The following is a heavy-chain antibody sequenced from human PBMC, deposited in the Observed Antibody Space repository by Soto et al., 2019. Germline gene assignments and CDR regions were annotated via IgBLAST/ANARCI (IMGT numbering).Heavy chain of an antibody. Sequence: PSETLSLTCAVYGGSFSGHSWTWIRQSPGKGLEWIGDINHSGRVNYSPSLNSRVTISLDTSKNQFSLTLSAVTAADTAMYYCSTRAYDTTGYYRFDAWGQGTLVTVSS. CDR3: STRAYDTTGYYRFDA. D-gene: IGHD3-22*01. J-gene: IGHJ5*01. V-gene: IGHV4-34*01. CDR2: INHSGRV. CDR1: GGSFSGHS.